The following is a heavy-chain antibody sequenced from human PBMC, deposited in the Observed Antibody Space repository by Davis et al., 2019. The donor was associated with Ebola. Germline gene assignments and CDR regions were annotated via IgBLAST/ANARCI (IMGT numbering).Heavy chain of an antibody. CDR2: INSDGSST. V-gene: IGHV3-74*01. CDR1: EFTFSSYA. J-gene: IGHJ4*02. D-gene: IGHD2-21*01. Sequence: GESLKISCAASEFTFSSYAMHWVRQAPGKGLVWVSRINSDGSSTSYADSVKGRFTISRDNAKNTLYLQMNSLRAEDTAVYYCARGIGEDWGQGTLVTVSS. CDR3: ARGIGED.